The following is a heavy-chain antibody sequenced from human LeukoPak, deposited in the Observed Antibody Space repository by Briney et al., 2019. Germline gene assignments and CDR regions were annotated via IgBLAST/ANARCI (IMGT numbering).Heavy chain of an antibody. CDR3: ARDQGGYQFDY. J-gene: IGHJ4*02. D-gene: IGHD5-12*01. Sequence: GGSLRLSYAASGFTFSSYSMNWVRQAPGKGLEWVSSISSSSSYIYYADSVKGRFTISRDNAKNSLYLQMNSLRAEDTAVYYCARDQGGYQFDYWGQGTLVTVSS. V-gene: IGHV3-21*01. CDR1: GFTFSSYS. CDR2: ISSSSSYI.